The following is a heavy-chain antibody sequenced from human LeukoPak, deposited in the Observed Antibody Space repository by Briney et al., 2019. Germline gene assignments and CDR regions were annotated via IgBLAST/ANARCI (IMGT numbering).Heavy chain of an antibody. D-gene: IGHD4-23*01. CDR1: GGSISSGGYS. V-gene: IGHV4-30-2*01. J-gene: IGHJ4*02. CDR2: IYHSGST. Sequence: PSETLSLTCVVSGGSISSGGYSWSWIRQPPGKGLEWIGYIYHSGSTYYNPSLKSRVTISVDRSRNQFSLKLSSVTAADTAVYYCASLYGGPAQDYWGQGTLVTVSS. CDR3: ASLYGGPAQDY.